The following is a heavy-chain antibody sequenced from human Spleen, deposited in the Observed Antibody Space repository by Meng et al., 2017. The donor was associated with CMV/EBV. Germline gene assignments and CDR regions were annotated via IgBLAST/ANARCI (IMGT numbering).Heavy chain of an antibody. J-gene: IGHJ3*02. V-gene: IGHV3-23*01. CDR1: GFTFSSYA. CDR3: AKDIRFLEWSKTGVAFDI. Sequence: GGSLRLSCAASGFTFSSYAMSWVRQAPGKGLEWVSAISGSGGSTYYADSVKGRFTISRDNSKNTLYLQMNSLRAEDTAVYYCAKDIRFLEWSKTGVAFDIWGQGTMVTVSS. CDR2: ISGSGGST. D-gene: IGHD3-3*01.